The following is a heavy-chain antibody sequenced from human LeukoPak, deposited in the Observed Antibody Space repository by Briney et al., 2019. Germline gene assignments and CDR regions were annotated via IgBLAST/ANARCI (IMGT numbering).Heavy chain of an antibody. CDR1: VFTFSNAW. J-gene: IGHJ4*02. CDR2: IKPDGSEK. Sequence: GGSLRLSCAASVFTFSNAWMTWVRQARGKGLEWVGNIKPDGSEKYYVDSVTGRFTISRDNAKNSLYLQMNSLRAEDTAVYYCARDQTPFVWGQGTLVTVSS. CDR3: ARDQTPFV. V-gene: IGHV3-7*01.